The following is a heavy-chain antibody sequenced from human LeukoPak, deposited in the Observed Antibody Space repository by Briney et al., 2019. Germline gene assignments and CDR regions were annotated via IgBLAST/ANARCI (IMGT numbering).Heavy chain of an antibody. CDR3: ASGIQTQGNNF. CDR1: GGRISGSNYY. CDR2: IHYNGKA. D-gene: IGHD4-23*01. J-gene: IGHJ4*02. V-gene: IGHV4-39*07. Sequence: SETLSLTCTVSGGRISGSNYYWGWIRQAPGKGLEWIGSIHYNGKAYYNPSRESRVTISVDTSRNQFSLKLVSVTAADTAVYYCASGIQTQGNNFWGQGTLVTVSS.